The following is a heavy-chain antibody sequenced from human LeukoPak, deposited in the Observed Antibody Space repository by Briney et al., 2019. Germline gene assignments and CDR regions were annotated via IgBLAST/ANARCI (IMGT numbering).Heavy chain of an antibody. J-gene: IGHJ5*02. D-gene: IGHD2-21*02. V-gene: IGHV1-69*04. CDR1: GGTFSSYA. CDR2: IIPILGIA. CDR3: ARGARIVVVTGKSRFDP. Sequence: SVKVSCKASGGTFSSYAISWVRQAPGQGLEWMGRIIPILGIANYAQKFQGRVTITADKSTSTAYMELSSLRSEDTAVYYCARGARIVVVTGKSRFDPWGQGTLVTVSS.